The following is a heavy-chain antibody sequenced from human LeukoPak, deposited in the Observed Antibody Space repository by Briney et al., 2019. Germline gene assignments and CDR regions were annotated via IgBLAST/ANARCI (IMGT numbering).Heavy chain of an antibody. CDR2: IYYSGST. Sequence: NPSETLSLTCTVSGGSISSSSYYWGWIRQPPGKGLEWIGSIYYSGSTYYNPSLKSRVTISVDTSKNQFSLKLSSVTAADTAVYYCASRGDYSNYVGSLGYWGQGTLVTVSS. CDR3: ASRGDYSNYVGSLGY. D-gene: IGHD4-11*01. V-gene: IGHV4-39*01. CDR1: GGSISSSSYY. J-gene: IGHJ4*02.